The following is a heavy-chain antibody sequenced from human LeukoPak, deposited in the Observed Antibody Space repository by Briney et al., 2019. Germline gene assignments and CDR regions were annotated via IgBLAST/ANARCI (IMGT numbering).Heavy chain of an antibody. CDR1: GGSISSGGYY. D-gene: IGHD6-13*01. CDR2: IYYSGST. CDR3: AREYIAAAGVFDY. V-gene: IGHV4-31*03. J-gene: IGHJ4*02. Sequence: SQTLSLTCTVSGGSISSGGYYWSWIRQHPGKGLEWIVYIYYSGSTYYNPSLKSRVTISVDTSKNQFSLKLSSVTAADTAVYYCAREYIAAAGVFDYWGQGTLVTVSS.